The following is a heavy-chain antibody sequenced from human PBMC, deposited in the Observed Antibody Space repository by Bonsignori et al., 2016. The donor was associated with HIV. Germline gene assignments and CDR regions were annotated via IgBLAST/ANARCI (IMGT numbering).Heavy chain of an antibody. V-gene: IGHV3-11*04. Sequence: QVQLVESGGGLVEPGGSLRLSCAASGFTFSDFYMTWMRQAPGKGLEWVSYISGVGETSYTDSVRGRFTVSRDNAKNSLFLQMNSLRAEDTAVYYCGRWAEGSDVWGQGTTVTV. CDR1: GFTFSDFY. CDR3: GRWAEGSDV. J-gene: IGHJ6*02. CDR2: ISGVGET.